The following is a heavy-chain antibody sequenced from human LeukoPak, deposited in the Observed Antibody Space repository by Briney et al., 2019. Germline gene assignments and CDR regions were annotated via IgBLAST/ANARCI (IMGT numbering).Heavy chain of an antibody. D-gene: IGHD3-22*01. J-gene: IGHJ4*02. CDR3: ARGDPYDTTGYPSDY. Sequence: KPGGSLRLSCAASGFTFSNYAMSWVRQPPGKGLEGVAFISSHGSSIFYADSVRDRFTISRDNTRNTLYLQMNSLTADDTAVYYCARGDPYDTTGYPSDYWGQGTLVTVSS. V-gene: IGHV3-11*01. CDR1: GFTFSNYA. CDR2: ISSHGSSI.